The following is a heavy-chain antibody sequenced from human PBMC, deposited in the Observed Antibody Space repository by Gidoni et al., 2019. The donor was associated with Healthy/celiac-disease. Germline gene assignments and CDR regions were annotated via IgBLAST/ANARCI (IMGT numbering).Heavy chain of an antibody. J-gene: IGHJ4*02. D-gene: IGHD4-4*01. V-gene: IGHV3-30*03. Sequence: QVQLVESGGGVVQPGRSLRLSCAASGFTFSSYGMHWVRQAPGKGLEWVAVISYDGSNKYYADSVKGRFTISRDNSKNTLYLQMNSLRAEDTAVYYCARYSNYPSSTDDYWGQGTLVTVSS. CDR3: ARYSNYPSSTDDY. CDR1: GFTFSSYG. CDR2: ISYDGSNK.